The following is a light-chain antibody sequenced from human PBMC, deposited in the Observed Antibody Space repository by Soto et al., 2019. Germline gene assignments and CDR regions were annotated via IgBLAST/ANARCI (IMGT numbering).Light chain of an antibody. Sequence: AVVTQEPSLTVSPGGTVTLTCASSTGDVTSSHYPYWFQQRRGQAPRTLIYDASNKHSWTPARFSGSLLGGKAALTLSGAQPEDEADYYCLLSYYGVWVFGGGTKLTVL. J-gene: IGLJ3*02. CDR3: LLSYYGVWV. CDR2: DAS. V-gene: IGLV7-46*01. CDR1: TGDVTSSHY.